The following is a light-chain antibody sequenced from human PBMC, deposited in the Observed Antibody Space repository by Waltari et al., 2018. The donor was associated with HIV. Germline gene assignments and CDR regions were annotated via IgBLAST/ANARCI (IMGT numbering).Light chain of an antibody. CDR2: KDT. V-gene: IGLV3-25*03. J-gene: IGLJ2*01. CDR1: ALPTKY. CDR3: QSSDSSGTYVV. Sequence: SYALTQPPSVSVSPGQPARFTCTGDALPTKYAYWYQQKAGQAPVVVMSKDTERPSGIPERFSGSSSGTTVTLTISGVQAEDEADYYCQSSDSSGTYVVFGGGTKLTVL.